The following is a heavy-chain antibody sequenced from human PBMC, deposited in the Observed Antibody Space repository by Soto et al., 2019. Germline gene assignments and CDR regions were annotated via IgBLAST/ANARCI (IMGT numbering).Heavy chain of an antibody. CDR2: ISGSGGST. J-gene: IGHJ4*02. D-gene: IGHD4-17*01. CDR1: GFTFSSYA. CDR3: AKDTLDYGGQGFXY. V-gene: IGHV3-23*01. Sequence: GGSLRLSCAASGFTFSSYAMSWVRQAPGKGLEWVSAISGSGGSTYYADSVKGRFTISRDNSKNTLYLQMNSLRAEDTAVYYFAKDTLDYGGQGFXYWGQGTLVTVSS.